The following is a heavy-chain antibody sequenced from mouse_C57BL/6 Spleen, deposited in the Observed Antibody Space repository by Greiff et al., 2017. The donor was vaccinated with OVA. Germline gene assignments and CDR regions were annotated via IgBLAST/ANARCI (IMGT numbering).Heavy chain of an antibody. CDR3: ARDGYYYGSSYDAMDY. J-gene: IGHJ4*01. CDR1: GYSITSGYY. D-gene: IGHD1-1*01. Sequence: EVQLQESGPGLVKPSQSLSLTCSVTGYSITSGYYWNWIRQFPGNKLEWMGYISYDGSNNYNPSLKNRISITRDTSKNQFFLKLNSVTTEDTATYDCARDGYYYGSSYDAMDYWGQGTSVTVSS. V-gene: IGHV3-6*01. CDR2: ISYDGSN.